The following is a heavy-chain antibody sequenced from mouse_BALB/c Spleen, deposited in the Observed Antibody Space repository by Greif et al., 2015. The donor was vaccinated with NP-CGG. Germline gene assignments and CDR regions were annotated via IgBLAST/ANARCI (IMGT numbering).Heavy chain of an antibody. CDR1: GYTFTSYW. Sequence: QVQLQQPGAELVKPGASVKLSCKASGYTFTSYWMHWVKQRPGQGLEWIGEINPSNGRTNYNEKFKSKATLTVDKSSSTAYMQLSSLTSEDSAVYYCASLYDYDVWFAYWGQGTLVTVSA. CDR3: ASLYDYDVWFAY. V-gene: IGHV1S81*02. D-gene: IGHD2-4*01. CDR2: INPSNGRT. J-gene: IGHJ3*01.